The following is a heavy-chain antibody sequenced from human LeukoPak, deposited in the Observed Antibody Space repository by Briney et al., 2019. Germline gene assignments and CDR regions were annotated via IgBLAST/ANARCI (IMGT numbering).Heavy chain of an antibody. CDR2: ISWNSGSI. CDR3: ARPAVAGLRAGGYDY. V-gene: IGHV3-9*01. J-gene: IGHJ4*02. D-gene: IGHD6-19*01. CDR1: GFTFDDYA. Sequence: GGSLRLSCAASGFTFDDYAMHWVRQAPGKGLEWVSGISWNSGSIGYADSVKGRFTISRDNAKNTLYLQMNSLRVEDTAVYYCARPAVAGLRAGGYDYWGQGTLVTVSS.